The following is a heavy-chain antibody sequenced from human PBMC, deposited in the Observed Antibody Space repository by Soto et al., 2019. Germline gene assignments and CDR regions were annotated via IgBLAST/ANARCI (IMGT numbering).Heavy chain of an antibody. CDR2: MDPNSGNT. CDR1: GYTFTSYD. V-gene: IGHV1-8*01. Sequence: ASVKVSCKASGYTFTSYDINWVRQATGQGLEWMGWMDPNSGNTGYAQKFQGRVTMTSDTSISTAYMELSSLISEDTAVYYCARPLNNDYFGYWGQGTLVTVSS. J-gene: IGHJ4*02. CDR3: ARPLNNDYFGY.